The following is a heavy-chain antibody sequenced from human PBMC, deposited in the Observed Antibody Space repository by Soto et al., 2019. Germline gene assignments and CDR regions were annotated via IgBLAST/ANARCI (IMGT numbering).Heavy chain of an antibody. V-gene: IGHV1-18*01. CDR2: ISAYNGNT. Sequence: GASVKVSCKASGYTFTSYGISWVRQAPGQGLEWMGWISAYNGNTNYAQKLQGRVTMTTDTSTGTAYMELRSLRSEDTAVYYCAIAASDDAFDIWGQGTMVTVSS. J-gene: IGHJ3*02. CDR1: GYTFTSYG. CDR3: AIAASDDAFDI.